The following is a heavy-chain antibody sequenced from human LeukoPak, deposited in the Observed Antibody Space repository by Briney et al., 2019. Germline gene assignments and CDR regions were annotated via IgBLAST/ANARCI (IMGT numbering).Heavy chain of an antibody. CDR3: AEDAVQLEMADY. V-gene: IGHV3-30*18. D-gene: IGHD1-1*01. J-gene: IGHJ4*02. CDR2: ISYDGSNK. CDR1: GFTFSSYG. Sequence: GGSLRLSCAASGFTFSSYGMHWVRQAPGKGLEWVAVISYDGSNKYYADSVKGRFTISRDNSKNTLYLQMNSLRAEDTAVYYCAEDAVQLEMADYWGQGTLVTVSS.